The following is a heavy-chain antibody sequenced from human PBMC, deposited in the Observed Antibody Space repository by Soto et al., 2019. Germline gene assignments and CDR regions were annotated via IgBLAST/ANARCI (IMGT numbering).Heavy chain of an antibody. Sequence: EVQLVESGGGLVQPGGSLRLSCAASGFTFSSYWMHWVRQAPGRGLVWVSSINSDGSSTSYADSVKGRFTISRNNAKNALYLPINSLRAEDTAVYYCARARRLVQDYWGQGTLVTVSS. CDR3: ARARRLVQDY. CDR1: GFTFSSYW. D-gene: IGHD2-8*02. J-gene: IGHJ4*02. V-gene: IGHV3-74*01. CDR2: INSDGSST.